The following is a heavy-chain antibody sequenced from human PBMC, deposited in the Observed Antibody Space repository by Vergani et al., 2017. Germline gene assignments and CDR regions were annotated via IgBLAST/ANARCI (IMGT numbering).Heavy chain of an antibody. Sequence: QVQLQESGPGLVKASQTLSLTCSVSGAYVGSGGYYWSWVRQRPGIGLDWIGYIYYSGTTYYNPSLEIRLTISLDTSENHLSLKLTSVTAADTAVYYCARQKDYYMDVWGKGATVTVS. CDR2: IYYSGTT. J-gene: IGHJ6*03. V-gene: IGHV4-31*03. CDR3: ARQKDYYMDV. CDR1: GAYVGSGGYY.